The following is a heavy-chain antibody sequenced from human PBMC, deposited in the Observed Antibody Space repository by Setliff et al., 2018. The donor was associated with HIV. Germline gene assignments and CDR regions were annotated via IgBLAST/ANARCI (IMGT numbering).Heavy chain of an antibody. D-gene: IGHD5-18*01. Sequence: SETLSLTCAVYGGSVSDYSCNWIRQTPEKGLEWIAEITHSGSTNYNPSLRGRLTVALGPSRNHFSLNLRSVTAADTALYYCARQPRGFSYSYFDYWGQGALVTVSS. CDR2: ITHSGST. J-gene: IGHJ4*02. CDR3: ARQPRGFSYSYFDY. V-gene: IGHV4-34*01. CDR1: GGSVSDYS.